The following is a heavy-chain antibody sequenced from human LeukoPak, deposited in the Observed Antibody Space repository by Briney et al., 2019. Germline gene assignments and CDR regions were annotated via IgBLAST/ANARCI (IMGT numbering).Heavy chain of an antibody. V-gene: IGHV3-30-3*01. CDR1: GFTLSSYA. CDR2: ISYDGSNK. Sequence: GRSLRLSCAASGFTLSSYAMHWVRQAPGKGLEWVAVISYDGSNKYYADSVKGRFTISRDNSKNTLYLQMNSLRAEDTAVYYCATGPHSSWYGLDYWGQGTLVTVSS. CDR3: ATGPHSSWYGLDY. J-gene: IGHJ4*02. D-gene: IGHD6-13*01.